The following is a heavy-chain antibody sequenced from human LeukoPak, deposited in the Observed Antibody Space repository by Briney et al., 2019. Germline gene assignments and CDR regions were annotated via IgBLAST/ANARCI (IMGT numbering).Heavy chain of an antibody. V-gene: IGHV5-51*01. Sequence: PGESLKISCKGSGYSFSSYWIGWVRQVPGEGVEGMGIIYPGDSDARYSPSFEGQVTISVDKSISTAYLQWSSLKASDTAMYYCARLSSSWLAVDSWGQGTLVTVSS. CDR3: ARLSSSWLAVDS. D-gene: IGHD6-13*01. CDR2: IYPGDSDA. CDR1: GYSFSSYW. J-gene: IGHJ4*02.